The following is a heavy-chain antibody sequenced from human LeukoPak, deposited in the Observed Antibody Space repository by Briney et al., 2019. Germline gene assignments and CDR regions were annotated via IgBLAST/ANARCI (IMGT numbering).Heavy chain of an antibody. Sequence: GAPVKGCCKASGYTFTSYYMHWVRRAPGQGLEWMGIINPSGGSTSYAQKFQGRVTMTRDMSTSTVYMELSSLRSEDTAVYYCACSGGDLEYFQHWGQGTLVTVSS. CDR2: INPSGGST. D-gene: IGHD2-21*02. V-gene: IGHV1-46*03. J-gene: IGHJ1*01. CDR1: GYTFTSYY. CDR3: ACSGGDLEYFQH.